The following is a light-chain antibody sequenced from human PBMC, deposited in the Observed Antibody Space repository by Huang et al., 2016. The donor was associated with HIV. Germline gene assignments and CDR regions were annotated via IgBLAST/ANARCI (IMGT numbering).Light chain of an antibody. Sequence: EVVLTQSPDTLSSSPGERVTVSCRASQILSTSYIAWYQQRPGQAPRLLIYGASTRATDISDRFSGSGSGTDFTLTINRLEPADFAMYYCQQYGTSPYTFGQGTNLEIK. V-gene: IGKV3-20*01. J-gene: IGKJ2*01. CDR2: GAS. CDR3: QQYGTSPYT. CDR1: QILSTSY.